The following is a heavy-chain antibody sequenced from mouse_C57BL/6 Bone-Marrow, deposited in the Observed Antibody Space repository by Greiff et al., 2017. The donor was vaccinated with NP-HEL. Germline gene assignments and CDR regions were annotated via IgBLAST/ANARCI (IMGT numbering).Heavy chain of an antibody. D-gene: IGHD1-1*01. J-gene: IGHJ4*01. CDR1: GYAFSSYW. V-gene: IGHV1-80*01. Sequence: VQLVESGAELVKPGASVKISCKASGYAFSSYWMNWVKERPGKGLEWIGQIYPGDGDTKYNGKFKGKATLTADKSSSTAYMQVSSLTSEDSAVYCWARGDYGSSRFGYARDYWGQGTSVTVSS. CDR3: ARGDYGSSRFGYARDY. CDR2: IYPGDGDT.